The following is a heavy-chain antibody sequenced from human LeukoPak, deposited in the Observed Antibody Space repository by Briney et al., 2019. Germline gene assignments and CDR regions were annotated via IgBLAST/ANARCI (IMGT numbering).Heavy chain of an antibody. CDR3: AKWGDYDILTGYYDSDY. J-gene: IGHJ4*01. D-gene: IGHD3-9*01. Sequence: GASLSFSCAAPAFIFSTYAWGWPPQAPGKGLEGVSPLGGRDGGTYYADSVKGRFTVSRDDPKNTLHLQMNTLRVEDTAVYYCAKWGDYDILTGYYDSDYWGHGTLVTVSS. V-gene: IGHV3-23*01. CDR2: LGGRDGGT. CDR1: AFIFSTYA.